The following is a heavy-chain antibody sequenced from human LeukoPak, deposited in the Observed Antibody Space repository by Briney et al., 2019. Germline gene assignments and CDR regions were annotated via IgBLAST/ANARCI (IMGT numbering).Heavy chain of an antibody. CDR1: GYTFTGYY. Sequence: ASVKVSCKASGYTFTGYYMHWVRQAPGQGLEWMGRINPNSGGTNYAQKFQGRVTITTDESTSTAYMELSSLRSEDTAVYYCARDLGTNYYYYMDVWGKGTTVTVSS. CDR3: ARDLGTNYYYYMDV. V-gene: IGHV1-2*06. J-gene: IGHJ6*03. D-gene: IGHD5-12*01. CDR2: INPNSGGT.